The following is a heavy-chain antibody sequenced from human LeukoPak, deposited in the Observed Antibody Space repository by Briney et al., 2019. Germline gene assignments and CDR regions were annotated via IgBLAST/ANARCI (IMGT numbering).Heavy chain of an antibody. CDR1: GGSISSYY. J-gene: IGHJ4*02. CDR3: ARDYYGSGRSFDY. Sequence: SETLSLTCTVSGGSISSYYWSWIRQPPGKGLEWIGYIYYSGSTNYNPSLKSRVTISVDTSKNQFSLKLNSVTAADTAVYYCARDYYGSGRSFDYWGQGTLVTVSS. D-gene: IGHD3-10*01. CDR2: IYYSGST. V-gene: IGHV4-59*08.